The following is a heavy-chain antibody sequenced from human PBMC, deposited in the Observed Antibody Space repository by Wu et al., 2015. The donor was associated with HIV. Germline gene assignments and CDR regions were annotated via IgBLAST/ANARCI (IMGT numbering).Heavy chain of an antibody. Sequence: QVQLEQSGAEVKKPGSSVKVSCKASGGTFSRNAISWVRQAPGQGLEWMGGIIPMFGTAKFAQKVQGRATITTDESTSTAYMELSSLRSEDTAVYYCARSPARGVIIPYFDYWGRGNGWSSSPQ. D-gene: IGHD3-10*01. CDR2: IIPMFGTA. CDR3: ARSPARGVIIPYFDY. CDR1: GGTFSRNA. V-gene: IGHV1-69*05. J-gene: IGHJ4*03.